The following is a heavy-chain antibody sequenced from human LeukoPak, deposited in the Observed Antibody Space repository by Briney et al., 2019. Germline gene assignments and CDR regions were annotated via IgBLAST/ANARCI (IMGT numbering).Heavy chain of an antibody. D-gene: IGHD5-18*01. Sequence: GGSLRLSCAASGFTFSSYAMHWVRQAPGKGLEYVSGISTNGGSTYYADSVKGRFTISRDNSKNTLFLQVGSLRAEDMAVYYCARGGGRNTTMVWAFDYWGQGTLVTVSS. V-gene: IGHV3-64*02. CDR1: GFTFSSYA. CDR3: ARGGGRNTTMVWAFDY. CDR2: ISTNGGST. J-gene: IGHJ4*02.